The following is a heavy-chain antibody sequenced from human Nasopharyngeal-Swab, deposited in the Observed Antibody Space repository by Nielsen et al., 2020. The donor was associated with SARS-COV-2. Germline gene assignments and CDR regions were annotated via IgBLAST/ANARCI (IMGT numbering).Heavy chain of an antibody. J-gene: IGHJ6*03. CDR3: ARVGGDYYYYYYMDV. Sequence: WIRQPPGKGLEWIGYIYHSGSTYYSPSLKSRVTISVDRSKNQFSLKLSSVTAADTAVYYCARVGGDYYYYYYMDVWGKGTTVTVSS. CDR2: IYHSGST. V-gene: IGHV4-30-2*01. D-gene: IGHD1-26*01.